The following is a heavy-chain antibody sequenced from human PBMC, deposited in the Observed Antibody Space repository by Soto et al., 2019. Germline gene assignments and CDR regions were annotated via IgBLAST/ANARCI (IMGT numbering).Heavy chain of an antibody. CDR1: GYTFTGYY. V-gene: IGHV1-2*04. CDR2: INPNSGGT. CDR3: ARGITYYYDSSGPYGMDV. Sequence: QVQLVQSGAEVKKPGASVKVSCKASGYTFTGYYMHWVRQAPGQGLEWMGWINPNSGGTNYAQKFQGWVTMTRDTSISTAYMELSRLRSDDTAVYYCARGITYYYDSSGPYGMDVWGQGTTVTVSS. J-gene: IGHJ6*02. D-gene: IGHD3-22*01.